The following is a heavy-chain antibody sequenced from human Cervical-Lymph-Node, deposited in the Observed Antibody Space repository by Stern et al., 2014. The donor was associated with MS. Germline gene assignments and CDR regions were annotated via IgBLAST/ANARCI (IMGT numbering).Heavy chain of an antibody. CDR3: ARVSVGAGTWFDL. Sequence: QMQLVQFGGGVVQPGRSLRLTCAASGFIFSNYAMHWVRQTPGKGLQWLTVISYDGTKKYYADSVKGRFSISRDNAERKVYLHLDSLIEDDAALYYCARVSVGAGTWFDLWGQGTLVTVSS. J-gene: IGHJ5*02. CDR1: GFIFSNYA. CDR2: ISYDGTKK. V-gene: IGHV3-30*14. D-gene: IGHD1-7*01.